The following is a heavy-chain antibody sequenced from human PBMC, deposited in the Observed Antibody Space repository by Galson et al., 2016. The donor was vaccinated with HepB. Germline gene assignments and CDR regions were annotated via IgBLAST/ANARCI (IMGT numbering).Heavy chain of an antibody. CDR2: IYHSGRT. D-gene: IGHD3-22*01. V-gene: IGHV4-59*11. CDR3: ARDSYFDSSGYFYDVFDS. Sequence: SETLSLTCTVSGGSIKSHYWSWIRQPPGKGLEWIGYIYHSGRTNSNPSLKSRVTISIDTSKNQFSLKLNSVTAADTAAYYCARDSYFDSSGYFYDVFDSWGQGTMVTVSS. J-gene: IGHJ3*01. CDR1: GGSIKSHY.